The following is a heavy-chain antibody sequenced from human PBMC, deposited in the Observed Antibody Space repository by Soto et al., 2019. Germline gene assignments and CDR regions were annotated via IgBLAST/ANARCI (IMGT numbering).Heavy chain of an antibody. V-gene: IGHV1-18*01. CDR1: GYTFTSYG. D-gene: IGHD2-2*01. Sequence: GASVKVSCKASGYTFTSYGISWVRQAPGQGLEWMGWISAYNGNTNYAQKLQGRVTMTTDTSTSTAYMELRRLRSDDTAVYYCARGLGYYSSTSYPTQMDVWSKGTTVTVSS. CDR3: ARGLGYYSSTSYPTQMDV. CDR2: ISAYNGNT. J-gene: IGHJ6*04.